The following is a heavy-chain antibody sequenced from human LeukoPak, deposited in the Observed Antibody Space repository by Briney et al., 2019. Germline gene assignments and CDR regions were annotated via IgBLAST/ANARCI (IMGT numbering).Heavy chain of an antibody. V-gene: IGHV3-48*04. CDR2: ISSSGGTI. J-gene: IGHJ6*02. Sequence: GGSLRRSCAASGFTFSSYGMHWVRQAPGKGLEWVSYISSSGGTIYYADSVKGRFTISRDNAKNSLYLQMNSLRAEDTAVYYCARDLSYCTITSCSYYYYGMDVWGRGTTVTVSS. D-gene: IGHD2-2*01. CDR1: GFTFSSYG. CDR3: ARDLSYCTITSCSYYYYGMDV.